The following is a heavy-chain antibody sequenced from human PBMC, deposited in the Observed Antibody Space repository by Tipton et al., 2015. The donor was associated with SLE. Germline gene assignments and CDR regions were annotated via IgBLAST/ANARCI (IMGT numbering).Heavy chain of an antibody. CDR1: GFTFSSYA. J-gene: IGHJ4*02. D-gene: IGHD3-10*01. CDR3: ARAGVRGVTLDY. CDR2: ISYDGSNK. V-gene: IGHV3-30-3*01. Sequence: SLRLSCAASGFTFSSYAMHWVRQAPGKGLEWVAVISYDGSNKYYADSVRGRFTISRDNSKNTLYLQMNSLRAEDTAVYYCARAGVRGVTLDYWGQGTLVTVSS.